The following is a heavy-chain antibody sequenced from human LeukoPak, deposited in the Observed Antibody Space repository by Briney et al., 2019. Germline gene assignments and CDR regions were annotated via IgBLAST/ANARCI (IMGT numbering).Heavy chain of an antibody. J-gene: IGHJ6*02. CDR2: ISDNGGRT. V-gene: IGHV3-23*01. D-gene: IGHD6-19*01. CDR3: ARGLVPDRYYYYYYGMDV. CDR1: GFTFSGYA. Sequence: GGSLRLSCAASGFTFSGYAMSWVRQAPGKGLEWVSTISDNGGRTYYADSVKGRFTISRDNSKNTLFLQMNSLRAEDTAVYYCARGLVPDRYYYYYYGMDVWGQGTTVTVSS.